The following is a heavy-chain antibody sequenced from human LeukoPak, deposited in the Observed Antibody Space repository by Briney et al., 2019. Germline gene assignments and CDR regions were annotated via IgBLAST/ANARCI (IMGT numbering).Heavy chain of an antibody. Sequence: SETLSLTCAVYGGSFSGYYWSWIRQPPGKGLEWIGEINHSGSTNYNSSLKSRVTISVDTSKNQFSLKLSSVTAADTAVYYCARISAYSGTYYWGQGTLVTVSS. CDR2: INHSGST. CDR1: GGSFSGYY. CDR3: ARISAYSGTYY. V-gene: IGHV4-34*01. D-gene: IGHD1-26*01. J-gene: IGHJ4*02.